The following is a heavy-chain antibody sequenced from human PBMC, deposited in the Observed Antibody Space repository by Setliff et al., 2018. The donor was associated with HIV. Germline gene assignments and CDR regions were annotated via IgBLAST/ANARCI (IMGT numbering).Heavy chain of an antibody. Sequence: GESLKISCRGSGYTFTNYWIGWVRQMPGRGLEWMGIIYPGDSDTRYSPSFEGQVTMSADKSMDTAYLQWSSLKASDTAMYYCARHGGYNPLDYWGQGTLVTVSS. CDR2: IYPGDSDT. CDR3: ARHGGYNPLDY. D-gene: IGHD5-12*01. CDR1: GYTFTNYW. J-gene: IGHJ4*02. V-gene: IGHV5-51*01.